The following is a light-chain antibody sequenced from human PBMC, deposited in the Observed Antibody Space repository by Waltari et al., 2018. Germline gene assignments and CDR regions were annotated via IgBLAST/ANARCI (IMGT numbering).Light chain of an antibody. CDR3: QQSYSTPPYT. J-gene: IGKJ2*01. CDR1: QSIRSY. CDR2: AAS. V-gene: IGKV1-39*01. Sequence: DIQMTQSPSSLAASLGDSVTITCRASQSIRSYLNWYQQKPGKAPKLLIYAASSLQSGVPSRFSGSGSGTDFALTISSLQPEDFATYYCQQSYSTPPYTFGQGTKLEIK.